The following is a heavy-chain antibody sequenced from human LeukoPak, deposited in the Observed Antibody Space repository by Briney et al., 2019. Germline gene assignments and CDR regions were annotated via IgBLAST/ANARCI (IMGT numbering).Heavy chain of an antibody. D-gene: IGHD3-3*01. Sequence: ASVKVSCKVSGYTFTSYYMHWVRQAPGQGLEWMGIINPSGGSTSYAQKFQGRVTMTRDTSTSTVYMELSSLRSEDTAVYYCARDLGTIFGVVILKSFDYWGQGTLVTVSS. V-gene: IGHV1-46*01. J-gene: IGHJ4*02. CDR1: GYTFTSYY. CDR3: ARDLGTIFGVVILKSFDY. CDR2: INPSGGST.